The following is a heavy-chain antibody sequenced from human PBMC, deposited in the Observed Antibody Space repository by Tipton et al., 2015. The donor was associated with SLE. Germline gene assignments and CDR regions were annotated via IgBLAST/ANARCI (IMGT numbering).Heavy chain of an antibody. CDR2: ISGSGGST. CDR1: GFTFSSYA. J-gene: IGHJ4*02. D-gene: IGHD6-19*01. CDR3: APSVAGTFGY. Sequence: SLRLSCAASGFTFSSYAMSWVRQAPGKGLEWVSAISGSGGSTYYADSVKGRFTISRDNAKNSLYLQMNSLRAEDTAVYYCAPSVAGTFGYWGQGTLVTVSS. V-gene: IGHV3-23*01.